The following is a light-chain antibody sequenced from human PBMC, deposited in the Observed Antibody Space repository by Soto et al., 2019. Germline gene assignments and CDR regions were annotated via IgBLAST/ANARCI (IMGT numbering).Light chain of an antibody. Sequence: QSALTQPASVSGSPGQSITISCTGTRSDVGGYNYVSWYQQHPGKAPKLMIFDVSNRPSGVSDRFSGSKSGHTASLTISGLQAEDEADYYCSSYSSSSPVVFGGGTKLTVL. CDR1: RSDVGGYNY. V-gene: IGLV2-14*01. CDR3: SSYSSSSPVV. CDR2: DVS. J-gene: IGLJ2*01.